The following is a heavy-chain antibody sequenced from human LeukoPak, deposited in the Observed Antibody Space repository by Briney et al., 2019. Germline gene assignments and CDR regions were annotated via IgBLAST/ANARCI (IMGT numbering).Heavy chain of an antibody. J-gene: IGHJ4*02. CDR1: GYTFTNYP. Sequence: ASVKVSCKVSGYTFTNYPMNWVRQAPGQGLEWMGWINTNTGNPTYAQGFTGRFVFSLDTSVSTAYLQISSLKAEDTAVYYCARGAGTTIFRYWGQGTLVTVSS. CDR2: INTNTGNP. CDR3: ARGAGTTIFRY. D-gene: IGHD1-1*01. V-gene: IGHV7-4-1*02.